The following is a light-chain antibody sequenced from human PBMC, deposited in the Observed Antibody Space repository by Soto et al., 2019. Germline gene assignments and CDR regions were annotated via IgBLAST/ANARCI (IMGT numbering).Light chain of an antibody. J-gene: IGKJ1*01. CDR1: QSVNSN. CDR2: GAS. Sequence: EIVMTQSPATLSVSPGERATLSCRVSQSVNSNLAWYQQKPGQAPRHLISGASTRATGIPARFSGSGSETEFTLTISSLQSEDFAVYYCQQYNSWWTFGQGTKVEMK. V-gene: IGKV3-15*01. CDR3: QQYNSWWT.